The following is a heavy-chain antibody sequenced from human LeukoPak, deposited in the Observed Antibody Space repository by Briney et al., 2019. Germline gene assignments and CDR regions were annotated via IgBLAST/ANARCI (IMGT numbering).Heavy chain of an antibody. Sequence: SVKVSCKASGGAFNSHTLGWVRQAPGQGLEWVGATLPLLGSTDIAQKFQGKVAITAEAAPATVYMKLRSLTSDDTAMYYCTRSEGNDAFDVWGRGAMVIVSS. CDR3: TRSEGNDAFDV. CDR1: GGAFNSHT. CDR2: TLPLLGST. D-gene: IGHD3-10*01. J-gene: IGHJ3*01. V-gene: IGHV1-69*13.